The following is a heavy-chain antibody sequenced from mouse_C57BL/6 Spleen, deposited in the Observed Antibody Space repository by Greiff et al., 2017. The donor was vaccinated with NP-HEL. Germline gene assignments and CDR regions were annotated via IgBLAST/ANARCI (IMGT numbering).Heavy chain of an antibody. V-gene: IGHV1-63*01. J-gene: IGHJ2*01. CDR1: GYTFTNYW. D-gene: IGHD2-2*01. CDR2: IYPGGGYT. Sequence: QVQLKQSGAELVRPGTSVKMSCKASGYTFTNYWIGWAKQRPGHGLEWIGDIYPGGGYTNYNEKFKGKATLTADKSSSTAYMQFSSLTSEDSAIYYCARRDGYDALDYWGQGTTLTVSS. CDR3: ARRDGYDALDY.